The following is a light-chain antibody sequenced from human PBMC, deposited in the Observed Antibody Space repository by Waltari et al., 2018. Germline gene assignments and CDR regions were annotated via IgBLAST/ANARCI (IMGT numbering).Light chain of an antibody. J-gene: IGLJ3*02. Sequence: QSALTHPASVSGSPGQSITISCTGTSSDVGGYNYVSWYQQHPGKAPKLVIYDVIKRPSGVSNRFSGSKSGNTASLTISGLQAEDEADYYCSSYTSSSTWVFGGGTKLTVL. CDR3: SSYTSSSTWV. CDR1: SSDVGGYNY. CDR2: DVI. V-gene: IGLV2-14*01.